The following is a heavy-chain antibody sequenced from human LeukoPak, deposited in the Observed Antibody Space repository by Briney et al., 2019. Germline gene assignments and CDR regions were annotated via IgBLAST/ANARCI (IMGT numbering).Heavy chain of an antibody. CDR1: GFTFSSYG. J-gene: IGHJ5*02. CDR2: ISYDGSNK. V-gene: IGHV3-30*18. Sequence: GGSLGLSCAASGFTFSSYGMHWDRQAPGKGLEWVAVISYDGSNKYYADSVKGRFTISRDNSKNTLYLQMNSLRAEDTAVYYCAKQGFGESLFDPWGQGTLVTVSS. D-gene: IGHD3-10*01. CDR3: AKQGFGESLFDP.